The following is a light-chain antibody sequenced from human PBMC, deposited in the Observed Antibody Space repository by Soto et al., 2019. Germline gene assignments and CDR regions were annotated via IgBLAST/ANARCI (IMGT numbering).Light chain of an antibody. CDR3: QQYGSSSWT. CDR2: GTS. J-gene: IGKJ1*01. V-gene: IGKV3-20*01. Sequence: EIVLTQSPGTLSLSPGERATLSCRASQSVSSSYLAWYQQKPGQAPSLLIYGTSSRATAIPDRFSGSGSGTDFNLTISRLEPEDFAVYYCQQYGSSSWTFGQGTKVEIK. CDR1: QSVSSSY.